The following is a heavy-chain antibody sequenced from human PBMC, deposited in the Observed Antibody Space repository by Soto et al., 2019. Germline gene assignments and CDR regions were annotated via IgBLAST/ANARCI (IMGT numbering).Heavy chain of an antibody. J-gene: IGHJ4*01. CDR1: GFTFSSYT. CDR2: INGCSGVT. CDR3: ARDQAYAFDY. Sequence: EVQLVESGGGLVQHGWSLRLSCAASGFTFSSYTMNWVRQSPGKGLEWVSYINGCSGVTSYADSVRGRFTISRDNAKNSLYRQLNSLTDEDTAVYYCARDQAYAFDYWGHGALVAVSS. V-gene: IGHV3-48*02.